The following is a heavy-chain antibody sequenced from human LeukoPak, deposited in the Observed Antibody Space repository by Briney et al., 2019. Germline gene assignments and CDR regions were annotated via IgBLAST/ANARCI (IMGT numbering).Heavy chain of an antibody. J-gene: IGHJ2*01. CDR1: GYSFTSYW. Sequence: GESLKISCKGSGYSFTSYWIGWVRQVPGKGLEWMGILYSGDSDTRYSPSFQGQVTISADKPISTAYLQWSSLKASDTAMYYCARRKAVAGNWYFDLWGRGTLVTVSS. D-gene: IGHD6-19*01. V-gene: IGHV5-51*01. CDR2: LYSGDSDT. CDR3: ARRKAVAGNWYFDL.